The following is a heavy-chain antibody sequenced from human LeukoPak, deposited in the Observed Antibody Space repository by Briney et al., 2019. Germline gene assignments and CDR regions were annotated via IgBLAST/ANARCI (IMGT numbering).Heavy chain of an antibody. CDR2: INTKSGDT. V-gene: IGHV1-2*04. CDR1: GYTFTDYY. J-gene: IGHJ4*02. Sequence: ASVKVSCKASGYTFTDYYLHWVRQAPGQGLEWMGSINTKSGDTKYAQKFQGWVTMTRDTSITTAYMELSRLRSDDTAVYYCARIDYRGQGTLVTVSS. CDR3: ARIDY.